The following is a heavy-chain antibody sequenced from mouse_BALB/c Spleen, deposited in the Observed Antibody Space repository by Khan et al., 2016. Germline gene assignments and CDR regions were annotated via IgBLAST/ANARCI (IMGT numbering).Heavy chain of an antibody. D-gene: IGHD3-3*01. CDR2: ISSGGSYT. CDR1: GFTFSSYG. J-gene: IGHJ3*01. V-gene: IGHV5-6*01. Sequence: EVELVESGGDLVKPGGSLKLSCAASGFTFSSYGMSWVRQTPDKRLEWVATISSGGSYTYYPDSVKGRFTISRDNAKNTLYLQMSSLKSEDTAMYYCERHEGDEAWVAYWGQGTLVTVSA. CDR3: ERHEGDEAWVAY.